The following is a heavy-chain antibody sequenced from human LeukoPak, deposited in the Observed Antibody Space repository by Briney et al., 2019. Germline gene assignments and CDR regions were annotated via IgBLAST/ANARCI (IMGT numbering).Heavy chain of an antibody. CDR2: ISWNSGSI. CDR3: AINMIEDTAPRGDYYYGMDA. V-gene: IGHV3-9*01. CDR1: GYTFDDYA. D-gene: IGHD5-18*01. Sequence: SGGSLRLSCAASGYTFDDYAMHWVRQAPGKGLEWVSGISWNSGSIGYAGSVKGRFTISRDNAKNSLYLQMNSLRAEDTALYYCAINMIEDTAPRGDYYYGMDAWGQGTPVTVSS. J-gene: IGHJ6*02.